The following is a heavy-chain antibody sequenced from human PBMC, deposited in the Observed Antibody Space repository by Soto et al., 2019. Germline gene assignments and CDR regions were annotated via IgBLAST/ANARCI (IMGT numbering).Heavy chain of an antibody. CDR3: ARERSRYDRSGYYRPDD. CDR2: IIPILGTP. D-gene: IGHD3-22*01. Sequence: SVKVSCKASGGTFSTYSISWVRQAPGQGLVWLGGIIPILGTPSYAQRFQDRVTITADKATTTAYMELSSLRSEDTAVYYCARERSRYDRSGYYRPDDWGQGTLVTVSS. V-gene: IGHV1-69*08. CDR1: GGTFSTYS. J-gene: IGHJ4*02.